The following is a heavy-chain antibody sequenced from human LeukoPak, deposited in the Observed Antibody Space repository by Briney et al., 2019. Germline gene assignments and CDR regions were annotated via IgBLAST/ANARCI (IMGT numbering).Heavy chain of an antibody. D-gene: IGHD5-18*01. J-gene: IGHJ4*02. V-gene: IGHV7-4-1*02. CDR2: INTNTGNP. CDR3: AILPRWIQLWSDNLDY. CDR1: GYTFTSYA. Sequence: ASVKVSCKASGYTFTSYAMNWVRQAPGQGLEWMGWINTNTGNPTYAQGFTGRFVFSLDTSVSTAYLQISSLKAEDTAVYYCAILPRWIQLWSDNLDYWGQGTLVTVSS.